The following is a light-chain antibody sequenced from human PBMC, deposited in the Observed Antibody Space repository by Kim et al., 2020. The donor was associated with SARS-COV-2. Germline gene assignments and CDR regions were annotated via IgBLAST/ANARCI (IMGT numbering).Light chain of an antibody. CDR1: SANIGAGYD. CDR2: GNN. V-gene: IGLV1-40*01. J-gene: IGLJ1*01. Sequence: RVTISCTWCSANIGAGYDVHWYQQLPGAAPKLLIYGNNHRPSGVPDRLSASKSGTSASLAITGLQAEDEADYYCQSYDSSLSAYVFGTGTKVTVL. CDR3: QSYDSSLSAYV.